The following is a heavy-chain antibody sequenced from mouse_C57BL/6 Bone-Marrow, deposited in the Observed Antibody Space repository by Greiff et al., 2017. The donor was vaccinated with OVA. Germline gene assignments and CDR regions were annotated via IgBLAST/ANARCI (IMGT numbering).Heavy chain of an antibody. V-gene: IGHV1-61*01. CDR1: GYTFTSYW. CDR3: ASGSYGSSRD. Sequence: QVQLQQPGAELVRPGSSVKLSCKASGYTFTSYWMDWVKQRPGQGLEWIGNIYPSDSETHYNQKFKDKATLTVDKSTSTAYMPLSSLTSEDAAVYYCASGSYGSSRDWGQGTLVTVSA. CDR2: IYPSDSET. D-gene: IGHD1-1*01. J-gene: IGHJ3*01.